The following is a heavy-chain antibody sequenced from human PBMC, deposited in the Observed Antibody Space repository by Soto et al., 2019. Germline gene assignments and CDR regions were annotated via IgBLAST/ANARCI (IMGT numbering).Heavy chain of an antibody. CDR2: ISSSGSTI. J-gene: IGHJ4*02. D-gene: IGHD2-8*01. V-gene: IGHV3-48*03. Sequence: PGGSLRLSCAASGFTFSSYEMNWVRQAPGKGLEWVSYISSSGSTIYYADSVKGRFTISRDNAKNSLYLQMNSLRPDDTAVFYCARSRNGAVPDSINFWGQGTLVTVSS. CDR3: ARSRNGAVPDSINF. CDR1: GFTFSSYE.